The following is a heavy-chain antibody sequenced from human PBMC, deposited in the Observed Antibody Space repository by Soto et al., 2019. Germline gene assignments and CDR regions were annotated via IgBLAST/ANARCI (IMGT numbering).Heavy chain of an antibody. CDR3: ARDFSNPKGRFDP. D-gene: IGHD4-4*01. Sequence: GGSLRLSRAASGFTFSSYWMSWVRQAPGKGLEWVANIKQDGSEKYYVDSVKGRFTISRDNAKNSLYLQMNSLRAEDTAVYFCARDFSNPKGRFDPWGQGTLVTAPQ. V-gene: IGHV3-7*01. CDR2: IKQDGSEK. J-gene: IGHJ5*02. CDR1: GFTFSSYW.